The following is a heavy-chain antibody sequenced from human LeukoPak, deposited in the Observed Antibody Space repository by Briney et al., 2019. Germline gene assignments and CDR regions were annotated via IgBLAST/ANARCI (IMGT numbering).Heavy chain of an antibody. CDR3: ASVYCSSTSCPRGDYYYSMDV. CDR2: ISAYNGNT. Sequence: ASVKVSCKASGYTFTSYGISWVRQAPGQGLEWMGWISAYNGNTNYAQKLQGRVTMTTDTSTSTAYMELRSLRSDDTAVYYCASVYCSSTSCPRGDYYYSMDVWGQGTTVTVSS. CDR1: GYTFTSYG. D-gene: IGHD2-2*01. V-gene: IGHV1-18*01. J-gene: IGHJ6*02.